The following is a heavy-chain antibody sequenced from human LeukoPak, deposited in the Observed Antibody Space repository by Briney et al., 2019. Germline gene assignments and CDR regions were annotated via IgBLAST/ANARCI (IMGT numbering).Heavy chain of an antibody. Sequence: MSSGTLSLTCTVSGASVSSDYWSWIRQSPGKGLEWIGYIYHSGHTMSNPSLKSRVSLSLDTSNNQFSLKLSSVTAADTAVYYCARHPFQYPFDHWGQGTVVSVSS. V-gene: IGHV4-59*08. D-gene: IGHD2/OR15-2a*01. CDR3: ARHPFQYPFDH. CDR1: GASVSSDY. CDR2: IYHSGHT. J-gene: IGHJ5*02.